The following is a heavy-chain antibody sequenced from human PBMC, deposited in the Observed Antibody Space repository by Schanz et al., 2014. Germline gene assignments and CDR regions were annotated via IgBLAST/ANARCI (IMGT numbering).Heavy chain of an antibody. D-gene: IGHD4-17*01. CDR2: INPNSGGT. CDR1: GYTFTGSY. V-gene: IGHV1-2*02. J-gene: IGHJ4*02. CDR3: ARELRLEYYFDY. Sequence: QVQLLQSGAEVKKPGASVKVSCKASGYTFTGSYMHWVRQAPGQGLEWMERINPNSGGTNYAQKFQGRVTMTRDTSISTAYMELSSLRSDDTAVYYCARELRLEYYFDYWGQGTQVTVSS.